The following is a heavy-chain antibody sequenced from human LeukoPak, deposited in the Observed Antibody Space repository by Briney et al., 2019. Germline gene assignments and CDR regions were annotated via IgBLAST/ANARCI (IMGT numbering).Heavy chain of an antibody. CDR2: INPNSGGT. Sequence: ASVKVSCKASGYTFTGYYMHWVRQAPGQGLEWMGWINPNSGGTNYAQKFQGWVTMTRDTSISTAYMELSRLRSDDTAAYYCARGRRWLQLGDFDYWGQGTLVTVSS. J-gene: IGHJ4*02. D-gene: IGHD5-24*01. CDR1: GYTFTGYY. V-gene: IGHV1-2*04. CDR3: ARGRRWLQLGDFDY.